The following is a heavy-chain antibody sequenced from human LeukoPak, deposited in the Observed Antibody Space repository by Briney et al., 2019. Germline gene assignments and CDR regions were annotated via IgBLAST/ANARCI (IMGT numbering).Heavy chain of an antibody. D-gene: IGHD1-26*01. CDR3: ARGRELLWGDFDY. V-gene: IGHV4-38-2*02. CDR1: GHSISSDYY. Sequence: SETLSLTCTVSGHSISSDYYWGWIRQPPGKGLEWIGSISHSGSTYYKPSLKSRVTISVDTSKNQFSLKLSSVTAADTAVYYCARGRELLWGDFDYWGQGTLVTVSS. J-gene: IGHJ4*02. CDR2: ISHSGST.